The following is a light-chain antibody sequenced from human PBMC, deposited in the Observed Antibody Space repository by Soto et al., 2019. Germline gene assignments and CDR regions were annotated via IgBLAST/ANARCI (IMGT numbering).Light chain of an antibody. J-gene: IGKJ2*01. V-gene: IGKV2-30*01. CDR1: QSLVYIDGDTY. CDR2: KIS. CDR3: MQGTHWPTYT. Sequence: DVVLTQSPLSLPVTLGQPASISCRSSQSLVYIDGDTYLSWFQLRPGQSPRRLIYKISRRDPGVPDRFSGSGSGTDFTLKISRVEAEDVGIYYCMQGTHWPTYTFGQGTKL.